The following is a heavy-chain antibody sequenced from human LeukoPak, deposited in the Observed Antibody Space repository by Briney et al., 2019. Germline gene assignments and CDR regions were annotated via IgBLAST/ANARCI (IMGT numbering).Heavy chain of an antibody. D-gene: IGHD3-22*01. J-gene: IGHJ4*02. CDR3: ARDMGYYYDSSGYYDY. CDR2: IYTSGST. Sequence: SETLSLTCTVSGGSISSYYWSWIRQPAGKGLEWIGRIYTSGSTNYSPSLKSRVTMSVDTSKNQFSLKLSSVTAADTAVYYCARDMGYYYDSSGYYDYWGQGTLVTVSS. CDR1: GGSISSYY. V-gene: IGHV4-4*07.